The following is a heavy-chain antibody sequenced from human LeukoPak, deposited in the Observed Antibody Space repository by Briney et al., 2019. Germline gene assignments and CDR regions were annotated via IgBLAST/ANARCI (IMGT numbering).Heavy chain of an antibody. CDR1: GFTFDDYA. J-gene: IGHJ3*02. CDR2: ISWNSGSI. Sequence: GGSLRLSCAASGFTFDDYAIHWVRQAPGKGLEWVSGISWNSGSIGYADSVKGRFTISRDNAKNSLYLQMNSLRAEDTALYYCAKDSSSWYSGAFDIWGQGTMVTVSS. D-gene: IGHD6-13*01. V-gene: IGHV3-9*01. CDR3: AKDSSSWYSGAFDI.